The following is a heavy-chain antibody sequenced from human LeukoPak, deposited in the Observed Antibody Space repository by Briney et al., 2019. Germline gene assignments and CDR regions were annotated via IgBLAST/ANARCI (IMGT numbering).Heavy chain of an antibody. D-gene: IGHD3-22*01. J-gene: IGHJ3*02. CDR3: ALDSSGYYSAGDAFDI. V-gene: IGHV1-18*01. Sequence: ASVKVSCKVSGYTLTELSMHWVRQAPGKGLEWMGWISAYNGNTNYAQKLQGRVTMTTDTSTSTAYMELRSLRSDDTAVYYCALDSSGYYSAGDAFDIWGQGTMVTVSS. CDR1: GYTLTELS. CDR2: ISAYNGNT.